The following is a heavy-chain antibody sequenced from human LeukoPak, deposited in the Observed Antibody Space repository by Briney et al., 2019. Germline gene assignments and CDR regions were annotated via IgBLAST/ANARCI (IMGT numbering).Heavy chain of an antibody. Sequence: GGSLRLSYAASGFTFSSYGMHWVRQAPGKGLEWVAFIRYDGSNKYYADSVKGRFTISRDNSKNTLYLQMNSLRAEDTAVYYCAKDRFAGSPFDYWGQGTLVTVSS. V-gene: IGHV3-30*02. J-gene: IGHJ4*02. CDR2: IRYDGSNK. D-gene: IGHD3-10*01. CDR1: GFTFSSYG. CDR3: AKDRFAGSPFDY.